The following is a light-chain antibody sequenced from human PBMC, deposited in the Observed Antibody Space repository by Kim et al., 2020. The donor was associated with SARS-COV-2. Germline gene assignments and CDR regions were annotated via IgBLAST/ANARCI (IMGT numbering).Light chain of an antibody. CDR3: QQRGNWPPALT. J-gene: IGKJ4*01. CDR1: HNIGSS. V-gene: IGKV3-11*01. CDR2: DAA. Sequence: PGESPTLSCRASHNIGSSLAWYHQTPGQPPRLLIYDAAMRAAGIPDRFSGSGSGTDFTLTICNLAPEDFAIYYCQQRGNWPPALTFGGGTKVDIK.